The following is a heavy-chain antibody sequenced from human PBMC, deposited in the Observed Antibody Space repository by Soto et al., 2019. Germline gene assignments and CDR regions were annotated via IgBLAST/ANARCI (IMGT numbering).Heavy chain of an antibody. D-gene: IGHD1-1*01. J-gene: IGHJ6*02. Sequence: QAGGCLRLSCADSGFTFRSYWMSWVRHARGKGLEWVANVKYDGSQTYYVGSVKGRFTISRDNAKNSLYLQMNSLRAEDTAVYYCTRDFQGPLDYGMDVWGQGTTVTVSS. CDR2: VKYDGSQT. CDR1: GFTFRSYW. CDR3: TRDFQGPLDYGMDV. V-gene: IGHV3-7*01.